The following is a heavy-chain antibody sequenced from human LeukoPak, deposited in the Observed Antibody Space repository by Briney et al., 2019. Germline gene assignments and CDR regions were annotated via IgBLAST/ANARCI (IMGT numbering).Heavy chain of an antibody. J-gene: IGHJ4*02. CDR2: ITYSGSI. V-gene: IGHV4-34*01. Sequence: PPGKGLEWIGEITYSGSIYYNPSLKSRVTISVDTSKNQFSLKLNSVTAADTAVYYCARDLMTWGQGTLVTVSS. CDR3: ARDLMT.